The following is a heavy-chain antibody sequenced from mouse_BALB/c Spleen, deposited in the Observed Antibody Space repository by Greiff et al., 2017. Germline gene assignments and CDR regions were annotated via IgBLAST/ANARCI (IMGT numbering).Heavy chain of an antibody. V-gene: IGHV1S81*02. J-gene: IGHJ4*01. CDR1: GYTFTSYW. Sequence: QVQLQQPGAELVKPGASVKLSCKASGYTFTSYWMHWVKQRPGQGLEWIGEINPSNGRTNYNEKFKSKATLTVDKSSSTAYMQLSSLTSEDSAVYYCARSAFITTVVATDYAMDYWGQGTSVTVSS. CDR2: INPSNGRT. CDR3: ARSAFITTVVATDYAMDY. D-gene: IGHD1-1*01.